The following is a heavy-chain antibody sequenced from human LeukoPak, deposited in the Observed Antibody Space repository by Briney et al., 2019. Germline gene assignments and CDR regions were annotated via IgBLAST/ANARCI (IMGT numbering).Heavy chain of an antibody. CDR2: IWYDGSNK. CDR1: GFTFSSYG. CDR3: ARSARGLVPSFDF. Sequence: GGSLRLSCAASGFTFSSYGMHWVRQAPGKGLEWVAVIWYDGSNKYYADSVKGRFTISRDNSKNTLYLQMNSLRAEDTAVYYCARSARGLVPSFDFWGQGTMVTVSS. V-gene: IGHV3-33*01. D-gene: IGHD2-21*01. J-gene: IGHJ3*01.